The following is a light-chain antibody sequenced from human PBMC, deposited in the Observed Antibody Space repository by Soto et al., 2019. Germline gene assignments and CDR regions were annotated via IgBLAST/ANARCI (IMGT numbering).Light chain of an antibody. CDR3: QQYNNWPLYT. Sequence: EIVMTQSPATLSVSPGERVTLSCRASQSVSSNLVWYQHKPGQAPRLLIYSASTRATGIPARFSGSGSGTDFTLTISSLQSEDSAVYYCQQYNNWPLYTFGQGTKLEIK. CDR1: QSVSSN. CDR2: SAS. V-gene: IGKV3-15*01. J-gene: IGKJ2*01.